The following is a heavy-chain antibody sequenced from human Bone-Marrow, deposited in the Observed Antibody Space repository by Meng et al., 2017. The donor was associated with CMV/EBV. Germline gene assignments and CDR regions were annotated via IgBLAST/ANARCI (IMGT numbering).Heavy chain of an antibody. CDR2: IYYSGST. V-gene: IGHV4-39*07. CDR1: GGSISSSSYY. D-gene: IGHD5-12*01. Sequence: SETLSLTCTVSGGSISSSSYYWGWIRQPPGKGLEWIGSIYYSGSTYYNASLKSRVTISVDTSKNQFSLKLSSVTAADTAVYYCARDESKWLRSLGYWGQGTLVTVSS. CDR3: ARDESKWLRSLGY. J-gene: IGHJ4*02.